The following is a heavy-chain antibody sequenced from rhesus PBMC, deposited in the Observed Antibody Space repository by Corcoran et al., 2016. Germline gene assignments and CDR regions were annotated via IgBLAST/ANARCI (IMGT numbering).Heavy chain of an antibody. CDR1: GASISGFYY. V-gene: IGHV4-73*01. J-gene: IGHJ5-2*02. CDR3: VRWADV. Sequence: QVILQQWGEGLVKPSETLSLSCDIHGASISGFYYWSWIRQSPGKGLEWIGYIYGYDGTLKSHPSLTNRITISKDTSKNQFTLRLSSVTAADTAVYYCVRWADVWGRGLLVTVSS. CDR2: IYGYDGTL.